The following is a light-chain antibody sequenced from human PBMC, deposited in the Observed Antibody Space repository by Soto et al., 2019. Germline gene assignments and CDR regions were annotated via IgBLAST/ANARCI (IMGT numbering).Light chain of an antibody. CDR2: DVS. CDR1: QSFSNW. Sequence: DIQMTQSPSTLSASLGERVTITCRASQSFSNWLAWYQQKPGKAPRLLTYDVSSLESGVPSRFSGSASGTEFILTISSLQPDDFATYYCQQFDRYSWTFGQGTTVEMK. CDR3: QQFDRYSWT. J-gene: IGKJ1*01. V-gene: IGKV1-5*01.